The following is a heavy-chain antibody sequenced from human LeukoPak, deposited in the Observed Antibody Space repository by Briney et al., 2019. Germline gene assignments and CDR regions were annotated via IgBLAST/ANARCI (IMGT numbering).Heavy chain of an antibody. CDR3: ARRNGQDIVATFRRRYYFDY. CDR2: INHSGSA. CDR1: GGSFSGYY. D-gene: IGHD5-12*01. J-gene: IGHJ4*02. V-gene: IGHV4-34*01. Sequence: TTSETLSLTCAVYGGSFSGYYWSWIRQPPGKGLEWIGEINHSGSANYNPSLKSRVTISINTSKNPFSLKLSSVTAADTAVYYCARRNGQDIVATFRRRYYFDYWGQGTLVTVSS.